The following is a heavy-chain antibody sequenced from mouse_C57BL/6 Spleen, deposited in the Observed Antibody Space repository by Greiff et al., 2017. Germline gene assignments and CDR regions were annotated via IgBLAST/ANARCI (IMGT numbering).Heavy chain of an antibody. CDR3: ARSLITTVGGHYFDY. J-gene: IGHJ2*01. D-gene: IGHD1-1*01. V-gene: IGHV14-2*01. CDR1: GFNIKDYY. Sequence: LVESGAELVKPGASVKLSCTASGFNIKDYYMHWVKQRTEQGLEWIGRIDPEDGETKYAPKFQGKATITADTSSNTAYLQLSSLTSEDTAVYYCARSLITTVGGHYFDYWGQGTTLTVSS. CDR2: IDPEDGET.